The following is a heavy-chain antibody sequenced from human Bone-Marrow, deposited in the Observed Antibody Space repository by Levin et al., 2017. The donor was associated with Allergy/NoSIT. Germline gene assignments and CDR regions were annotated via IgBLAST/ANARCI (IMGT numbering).Heavy chain of an antibody. V-gene: IGHV3-48*02. CDR1: GFTFRHYT. Sequence: GESLKISCAASGFTFRHYTMNWVRQAPGKGLEWVSCITSSGDSTYYADSVKGRFTISRDNAKNSLYLQLNRLRDEDTAMYYCERDPARGYYDSSGYSGDHWGQGTLVTVSS. CDR2: ITSSGDST. D-gene: IGHD3-22*01. CDR3: ERDPARGYYDSSGYSGDH. J-gene: IGHJ4*02.